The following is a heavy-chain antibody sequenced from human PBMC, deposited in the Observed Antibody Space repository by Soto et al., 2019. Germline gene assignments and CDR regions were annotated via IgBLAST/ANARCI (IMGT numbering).Heavy chain of an antibody. CDR3: AKVVYCSSTSCGPYYYYGMDV. CDR2: ISYDGSNK. J-gene: IGHJ6*02. V-gene: IGHV3-30*18. D-gene: IGHD2-2*01. Sequence: PGGSLRISCAASGFTFCSYGMHGVRQAPGKGLEWVAVISYDGSNKYYADSVKGRFTISRDNSKNTLYLQMNSLRAEDTAVYYCAKVVYCSSTSCGPYYYYGMDVWGQGTTLTVSS. CDR1: GFTFCSYG.